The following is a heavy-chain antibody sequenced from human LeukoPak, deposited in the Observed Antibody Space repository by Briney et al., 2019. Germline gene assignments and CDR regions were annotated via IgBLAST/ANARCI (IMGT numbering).Heavy chain of an antibody. Sequence: GGSLRLSCAASGFTVSSNYMSWVRQAPGKGLEWVSIIYSGGTTYYADSVKGRFTISRDSSNNTLYLQMNSLRAEDTGVYFCAKDGETTASGTFDFRGQGTLVTVSS. CDR1: GFTVSSNY. D-gene: IGHD6-13*01. CDR3: AKDGETTASGTFDF. V-gene: IGHV3-66*02. CDR2: IYSGGTT. J-gene: IGHJ4*02.